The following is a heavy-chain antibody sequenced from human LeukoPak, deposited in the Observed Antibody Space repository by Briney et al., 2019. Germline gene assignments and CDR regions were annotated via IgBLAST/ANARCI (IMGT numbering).Heavy chain of an antibody. J-gene: IGHJ6*02. D-gene: IGHD3-10*01. V-gene: IGHV4-59*01. Sequence: SETLSLTCTVSGDSIRSSYWSWIRQPPGKGLEWIGFIYYSGSANYSPSLKSRVTISLDTSQNQISLNLTSVTAADTAVYYCARSSGSGSRNYYYYPLNVWGQGTTVSVSS. CDR1: GDSIRSSY. CDR2: IYYSGSA. CDR3: ARSSGSGSRNYYYYPLNV.